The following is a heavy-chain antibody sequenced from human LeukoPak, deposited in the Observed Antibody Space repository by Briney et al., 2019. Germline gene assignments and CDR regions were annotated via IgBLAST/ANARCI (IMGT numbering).Heavy chain of an antibody. Sequence: ASVKVSCKASGYTFTSYAMHWVRQAPGQRLEWMGRINAGNGNTKYSQKFQGRVTITRDTSASTAYMELSSLISEDTSVYYCAREWPQYYYGSGSVDYWGQGTLVTVSS. CDR2: INAGNGNT. D-gene: IGHD3-10*01. CDR3: AREWPQYYYGSGSVDY. J-gene: IGHJ4*02. V-gene: IGHV1-3*01. CDR1: GYTFTSYA.